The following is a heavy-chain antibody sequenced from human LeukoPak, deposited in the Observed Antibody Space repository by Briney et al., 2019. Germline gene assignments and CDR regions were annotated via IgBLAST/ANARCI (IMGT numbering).Heavy chain of an antibody. CDR1: GLKFSSYA. Sequence: PGGSLRLSCAASGLKFSSYAMHWVRQAPWKGLEWVSVIYRGGSTYYADSVKGRFTISRHNSRDTMYLQMNSLRTEDTAVYYCARTLRGGKFDYWGQGTLVTVSS. D-gene: IGHD4-23*01. J-gene: IGHJ4*02. V-gene: IGHV3-53*04. CDR2: IYRGGST. CDR3: ARTLRGGKFDY.